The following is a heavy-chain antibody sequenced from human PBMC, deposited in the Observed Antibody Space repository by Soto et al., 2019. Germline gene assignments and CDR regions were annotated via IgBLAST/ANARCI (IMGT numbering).Heavy chain of an antibody. CDR3: ARGSQYYYAMDV. CDR2: TYYTSKWYN. V-gene: IGHV6-1*01. CDR1: GDSVSSNSAA. J-gene: IGHJ6*02. Sequence: SQTLSLTCAISGDSVSSNSAAWSWIRQSPSRGLEWLGRTYYTSKWYNNYAESVKSRITINPDTSKNQFSLQLNSVTPEDTAVYYCARGSQYYYAMDVWGQGTTVTVSS.